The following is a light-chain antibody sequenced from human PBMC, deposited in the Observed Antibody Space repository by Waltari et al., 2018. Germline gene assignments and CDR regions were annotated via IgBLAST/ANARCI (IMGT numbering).Light chain of an antibody. Sequence: QSALTQPPSASGSPGQSATISRPAPSIDVGGANSVPWSQQPPAKAPKLMIYDVIKRPSGVPDRFSGSKSGNTASLTVSGLQAEDEADYYCSSYAGSNSVFGTGTKVTVL. CDR1: SIDVGGANS. CDR3: SSYAGSNSV. CDR2: DVI. J-gene: IGLJ1*01. V-gene: IGLV2-8*01.